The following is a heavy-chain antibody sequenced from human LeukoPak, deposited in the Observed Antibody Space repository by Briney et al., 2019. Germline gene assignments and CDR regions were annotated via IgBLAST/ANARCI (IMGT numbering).Heavy chain of an antibody. CDR3: ARGNRPYGEHEAFDI. Sequence: SETLSLTCAVYDESFSGYYCSWIRKPPRKGLEWIGEIDHSGSTNYNPSLQSRVTISVDTSKNQFSLKVSSVSAADTAVYYCARGNRPYGEHEAFDIWGHGTTVTVSP. CDR2: IDHSGST. J-gene: IGHJ3*02. CDR1: DESFSGYY. V-gene: IGHV4-34*01. D-gene: IGHD3-10*01.